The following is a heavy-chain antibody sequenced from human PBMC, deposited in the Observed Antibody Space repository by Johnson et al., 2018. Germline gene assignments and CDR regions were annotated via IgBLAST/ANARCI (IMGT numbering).Heavy chain of an antibody. CDR1: GGTFSSYA. D-gene: IGHD3-22*01. V-gene: IGHV1-69*01. J-gene: IGHJ1*01. Sequence: VQLLETGAEVKKXGSSXKVXCKASGGTFSSYAISWVRQAPGQGLEWMGGIIPIFGTANYAQKFQGRVTITADESTSTAYMELSSLRSEDTAVYYCARVYYDSSGVPEYFQHWGQGTLVTVSS. CDR3: ARVYYDSSGVPEYFQH. CDR2: IIPIFGTA.